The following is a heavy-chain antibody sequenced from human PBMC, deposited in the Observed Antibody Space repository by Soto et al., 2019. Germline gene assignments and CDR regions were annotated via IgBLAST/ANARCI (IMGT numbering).Heavy chain of an antibody. V-gene: IGHV1-69*13. J-gene: IGHJ4*02. CDR3: ARDRGFSLDSSTQYFDY. CDR1: GCTVSSYA. Sequence: SVKVSCKASGCTVSSYAISWVRQAPGQVLEWMGGIIPIFGTANYAQKFQGRVTITADESTSTAYMELSSLRSEDTAVYYCARDRGFSLDSSTQYFDYWGQGTLVTVSS. D-gene: IGHD2-2*01. CDR2: IIPIFGTA.